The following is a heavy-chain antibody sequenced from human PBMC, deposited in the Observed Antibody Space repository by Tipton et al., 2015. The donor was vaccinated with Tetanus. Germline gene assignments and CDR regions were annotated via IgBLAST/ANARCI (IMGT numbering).Heavy chain of an antibody. D-gene: IGHD2-21*01. CDR3: AREFRVGYYFDY. Sequence: QLVQSGAEVKKPGASVKVSCKASGYTFTGYYMHWVRQAPGQGLEWMGWISAYNGNTYYAQKLQGRVTMTTDTSTSTAYMELRSLRSDDTAVYYCAREFRVGYYFDYWGQGTLVTVSS. J-gene: IGHJ4*02. CDR1: GYTFTGYY. V-gene: IGHV1-18*04. CDR2: ISAYNGNT.